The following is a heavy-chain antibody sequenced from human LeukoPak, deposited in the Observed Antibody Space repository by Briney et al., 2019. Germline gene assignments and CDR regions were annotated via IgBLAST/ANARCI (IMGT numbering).Heavy chain of an antibody. Sequence: GGSLRLSCAASGFTFSSYAMHWVRQAPVKGLEWVPVISYAGSNKYYADSVKVRFTISRDNSKNTLYLQMNSLRAEDTAVYYCAREGNPLLWFGELDYWGQGTLVTVSS. CDR2: ISYAGSNK. CDR3: AREGNPLLWFGELDY. D-gene: IGHD3-10*01. V-gene: IGHV3-30-3*01. CDR1: GFTFSSYA. J-gene: IGHJ4*02.